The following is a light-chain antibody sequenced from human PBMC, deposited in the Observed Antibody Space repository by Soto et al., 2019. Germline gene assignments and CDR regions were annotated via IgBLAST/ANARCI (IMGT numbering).Light chain of an antibody. V-gene: IGKV3-20*01. CDR1: QSISKSY. CDR3: KHYARPSDT. Sequence: EIVLTQSPGTLSLSPGERATLSCRASQSISKSYLGWYQQKPGQAPRLLLYDASSRAAGIPERLSGSVSGTDFALAISRLDPEEDAVDFCKHYARPSDTFGQGTKVDIK. J-gene: IGKJ2*01. CDR2: DAS.